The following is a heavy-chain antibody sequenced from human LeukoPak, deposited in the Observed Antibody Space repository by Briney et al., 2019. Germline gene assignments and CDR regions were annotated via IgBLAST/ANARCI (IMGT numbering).Heavy chain of an antibody. D-gene: IGHD6-19*01. J-gene: IGHJ4*02. V-gene: IGHV4-34*01. CDR2: INHSGST. CDR1: GGSFSGYY. Sequence: SETLSLTCAVYGGSFSGYYWSWIRQPPGKGLEWIGEINHSGSTNYNPSLKSRVTISVDTSKNQFSLKLSSVTAADTAVYYCARGLAPGYSSSWGPDYWGQGTLVTVSS. CDR3: ARGLAPGYSSSWGPDY.